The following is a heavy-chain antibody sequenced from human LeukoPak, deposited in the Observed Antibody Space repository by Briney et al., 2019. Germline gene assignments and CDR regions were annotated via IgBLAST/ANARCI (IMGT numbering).Heavy chain of an antibody. J-gene: IGHJ5*02. Sequence: SETLSLTCTVSGDSVTSGTFYWAWLRQPPGKGLEWIATVYYTGSTYYNPSLKSRGTISIDTSKNQFSLTLGSVVAPDTALYYCARHSGSGSLSRPFDPWGQGTPVTVSS. D-gene: IGHD3-10*01. CDR2: VYYTGST. CDR3: ARHSGSGSLSRPFDP. CDR1: GDSVTSGTFY. V-gene: IGHV4-39*01.